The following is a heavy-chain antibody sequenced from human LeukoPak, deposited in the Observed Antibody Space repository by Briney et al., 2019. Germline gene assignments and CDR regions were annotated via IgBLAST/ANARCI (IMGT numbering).Heavy chain of an antibody. CDR3: VRPSGVVRGVIITVQAFDI. D-gene: IGHD3-10*01. J-gene: IGHJ3*02. CDR2: IYPADSET. V-gene: IGHV5-51*01. CDR1: GYSFASYW. Sequence: PGESLKISCKASGYSFASYWIGWVRQMPGKGPEWMGIIYPADSETRYSPSFQGQVTISADKSISTAYVQWSSLKASDTAMYYCVRPSGVVRGVIITVQAFDIWGQGTMVTVSS.